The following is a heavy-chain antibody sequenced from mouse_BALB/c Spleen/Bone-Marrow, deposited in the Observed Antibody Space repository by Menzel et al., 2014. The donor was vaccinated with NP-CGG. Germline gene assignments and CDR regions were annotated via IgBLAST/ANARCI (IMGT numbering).Heavy chain of an antibody. Sequence: DVMLVESGGGLVQPGGSRKLSCAASGFTFSNFGMHWVRQAPEKGLEWVAYISSGSSTIYYADTVKGRFTISRDNPKNTLFLQMTSLRSEDTAMYYCARRYYGSSFSYFDYWGQGTTLTVSS. D-gene: IGHD1-1*01. J-gene: IGHJ2*01. V-gene: IGHV5-17*02. CDR2: ISSGSSTI. CDR3: ARRYYGSSFSYFDY. CDR1: GFTFSNFG.